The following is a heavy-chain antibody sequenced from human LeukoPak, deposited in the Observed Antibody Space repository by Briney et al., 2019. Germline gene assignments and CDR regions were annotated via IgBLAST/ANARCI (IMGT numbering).Heavy chain of an antibody. Sequence: GESLKISCKGSGYSFTSYWIGWVRQMPGKGLEWMGIIYPDDSDTRYSPSFQGQVTISADKSISTAYLQWSSLKASDTAMYYCARRYYDYVWGSSNNWFDPWGQGTLVTVSS. CDR2: IYPDDSDT. V-gene: IGHV5-51*01. CDR1: GYSFTSYW. J-gene: IGHJ5*02. D-gene: IGHD3-16*01. CDR3: ARRYYDYVWGSSNNWFDP.